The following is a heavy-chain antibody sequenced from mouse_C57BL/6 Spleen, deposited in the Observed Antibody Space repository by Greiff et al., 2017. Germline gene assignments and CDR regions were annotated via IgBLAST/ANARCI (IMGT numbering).Heavy chain of an antibody. CDR1: GYTFTSYW. Sequence: QVQLQQPGAELVRPGSSVKLSCKASGYTFTSYWMHWVKQRPIQGLEWIGNIDPSDSETHYNQKFKDKATLTVDKSSSTAYMQLSSLTSEDSAVYYGARYGYDEVYAMDYWGQGTSVTVSS. CDR2: IDPSDSET. CDR3: ARYGYDEVYAMDY. J-gene: IGHJ4*01. V-gene: IGHV1-52*01. D-gene: IGHD2-2*01.